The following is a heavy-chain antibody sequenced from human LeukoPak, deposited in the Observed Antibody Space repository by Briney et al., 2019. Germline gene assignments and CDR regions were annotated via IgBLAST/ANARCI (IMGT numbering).Heavy chain of an antibody. Sequence: SETLSLTCTVSGCSISSGGYYWSWIRHHPGKGREWIGYIYYSGSTYYNPSLNSRITISVDTSKTQFSLKLSSLTAADTAVYYCASTNERVRGVMGYYYYGMDVWGQGTPVTVSS. CDR3: ASTNERVRGVMGYYYYGMDV. V-gene: IGHV4-31*03. CDR1: GCSISSGGYY. D-gene: IGHD3-10*01. CDR2: IYYSGST. J-gene: IGHJ6*02.